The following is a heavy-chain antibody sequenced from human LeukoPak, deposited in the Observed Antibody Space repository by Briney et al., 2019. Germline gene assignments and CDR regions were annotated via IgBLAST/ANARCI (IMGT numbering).Heavy chain of an antibody. Sequence: GRSLRLSCAASGFTFSSYAMHWVRQAPGKGLEWVAVISYDGSNKYYADSVKGRFTISRDNSKNTLYLQMNSLRAEDTAGYYCARTRWYGSGILKYYSYYGMAFGGQGTTATVS. D-gene: IGHD3-10*01. V-gene: IGHV3-30*04. J-gene: IGHJ6*02. CDR3: ARTRWYGSGILKYYSYYGMAF. CDR1: GFTFSSYA. CDR2: ISYDGSNK.